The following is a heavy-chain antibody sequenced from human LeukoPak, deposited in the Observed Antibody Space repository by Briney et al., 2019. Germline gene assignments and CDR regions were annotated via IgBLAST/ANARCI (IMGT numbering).Heavy chain of an antibody. CDR2: IRGNAVTT. CDR3: AKGPIDGDGYYYFDS. Sequence: GGPLRLSCAASGFIFTNYAMIWVRQAPGKGLEWVSSIRGNAVTTYYADSVKGRFNLFRDNSNNMVYLPVNSLRVEDTAVYFCAKGPIDGDGYYYFDSWGQGTQVTVSS. V-gene: IGHV3-23*01. J-gene: IGHJ4*02. D-gene: IGHD2-21*01. CDR1: GFIFTNYA.